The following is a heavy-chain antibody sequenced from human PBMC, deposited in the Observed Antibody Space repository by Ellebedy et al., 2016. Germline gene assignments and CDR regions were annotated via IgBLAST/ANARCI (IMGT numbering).Heavy chain of an antibody. J-gene: IGHJ5*02. V-gene: IGHV3-21*01. D-gene: IGHD3-16*01. CDR2: IRSSSSYI. CDR1: GCTFSSYS. CDR3: GRGVGGTSLNWFDP. Sequence: GESLKISXAASGCTFSSYSMNWVRQAPGEGLEWVSSIRSSSSYIYYADSVKGRFTITRDNAKNSLYLQMNSLRAEGTAVYYCGRGVGGTSLNWFDPWGQGTLVTVSS.